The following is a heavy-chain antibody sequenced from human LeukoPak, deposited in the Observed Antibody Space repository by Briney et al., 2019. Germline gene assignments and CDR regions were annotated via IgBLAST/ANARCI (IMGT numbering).Heavy chain of an antibody. Sequence: KPSETLSLTCTVSGGSVSSGSYYWSWIRQPPGKGLEWIGEINHSGSTNYNPSLKSRVTISVDTSKNQFSLKLSSVTAADTAVYYCARVGPTMVRGVIAGDWFDPWGQGTLVTVSS. D-gene: IGHD3-10*01. CDR1: GGSVSSGSYY. CDR3: ARVGPTMVRGVIAGDWFDP. J-gene: IGHJ5*02. CDR2: INHSGST. V-gene: IGHV4-61*01.